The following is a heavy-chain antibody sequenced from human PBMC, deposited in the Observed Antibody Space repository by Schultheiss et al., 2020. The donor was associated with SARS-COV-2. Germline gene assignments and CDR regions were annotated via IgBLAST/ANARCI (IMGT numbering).Heavy chain of an antibody. CDR3: TTDSVGATITGYYYYGMDV. D-gene: IGHD1-26*01. V-gene: IGHV3-30*03. CDR2: ISYDGSNK. J-gene: IGHJ6*02. CDR1: GFTFSDYY. Sequence: GESLKISCAASGFTFSDYYMSWIRQAPGKGLEWVAVISYDGSNKYYADSVKGRFTISRDNSKNTLYLQMNSLKTEDTAVYYCTTDSVGATITGYYYYGMDVWGQGTTVTVSS.